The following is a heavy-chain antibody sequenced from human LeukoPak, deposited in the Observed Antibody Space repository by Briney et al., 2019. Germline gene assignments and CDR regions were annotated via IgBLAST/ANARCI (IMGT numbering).Heavy chain of an antibody. CDR2: ISGSGGST. CDR3: ARDDYGDFDYYYYGMDV. J-gene: IGHJ6*02. D-gene: IGHD4-17*01. V-gene: IGHV3-23*01. Sequence: GGSLRLSCAASGFTFSTYAMSWVRQAPGKGLEWVSAISGSGGSTNYADSVKGRFTISRDNSKNTLYLQMNSLRAEDTAVYYCARDDYGDFDYYYYGMDVWGQGTTVTVSS. CDR1: GFTFSTYA.